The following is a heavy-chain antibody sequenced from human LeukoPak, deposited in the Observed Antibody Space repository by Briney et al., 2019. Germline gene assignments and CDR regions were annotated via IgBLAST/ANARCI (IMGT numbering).Heavy chain of an antibody. D-gene: IGHD6-19*01. Sequence: GGSLRLSCAASGFTFSTTWMSWVRQAPGKGLEWVANIKRDGSEKYYVDSVKGRFTISRDNSKNSLYLQMDRLRAEDTAVYYCTRISTSVAGADYWGQGTLVTVSS. V-gene: IGHV3-7*01. CDR3: TRISTSVAGADY. CDR2: IKRDGSEK. CDR1: GFTFSTTW. J-gene: IGHJ4*02.